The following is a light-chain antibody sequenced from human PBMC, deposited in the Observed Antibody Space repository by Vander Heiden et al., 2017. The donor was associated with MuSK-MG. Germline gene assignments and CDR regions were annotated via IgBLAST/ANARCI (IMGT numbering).Light chain of an antibody. J-gene: IGKJ2*01. CDR1: QDISNY. Sequence: DIQMTQSPSSLSASVGDRVTITCQASQDISNYLNWYQQKPGKAPKLLIYDASNLETGVPSRFSGSGSGTDFTFTISSLQPEDFATYYCQQEDNLPYTFGQGTKVEIK. CDR2: DAS. CDR3: QQEDNLPYT. V-gene: IGKV1-33*01.